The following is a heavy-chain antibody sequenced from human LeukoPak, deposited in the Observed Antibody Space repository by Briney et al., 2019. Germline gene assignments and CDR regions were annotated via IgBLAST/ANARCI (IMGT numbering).Heavy chain of an antibody. D-gene: IGHD1-7*01. V-gene: IGHV1-46*01. CDR1: GYTFTSYY. J-gene: IGHJ3*02. CDR2: INPSGGST. Sequence: ASVKVSCKASGYTFTSYYMHWVRQAPGQGLEWMGIINPSGGSTSYAQKFQGRVTVTRDTSTSTVYMELSSLRPEDTAVYYCARGTTWDAFDIWGQGTMVTVSS. CDR3: ARGTTWDAFDI.